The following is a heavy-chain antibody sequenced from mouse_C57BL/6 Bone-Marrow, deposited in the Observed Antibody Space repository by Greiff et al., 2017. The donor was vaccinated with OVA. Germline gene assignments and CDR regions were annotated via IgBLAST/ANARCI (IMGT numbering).Heavy chain of an antibody. CDR1: GYAFSSSW. CDR3: ARSDGNCWYFDV. CDR2: IYPGDGDT. V-gene: IGHV1-82*01. J-gene: IGHJ1*03. Sequence: QVQLKESGPELVKPGASVKISCKASGYAFSSSWMNWVKQRPGKGLEWIGRIYPGDGDTNYNGKFKGKATLTADKSSSTAYMQLSSLTSEDSAVYFCARSDGNCWYFDVWGKGTTVTVSS. D-gene: IGHD2-1*01.